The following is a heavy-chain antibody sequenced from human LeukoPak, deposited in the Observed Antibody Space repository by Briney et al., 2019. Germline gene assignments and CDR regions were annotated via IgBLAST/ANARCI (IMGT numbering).Heavy chain of an antibody. D-gene: IGHD6-6*01. CDR3: ARESYSTSYLFDF. CDR2: IHYSGTT. CDR1: GGSISGYY. Sequence: PSETLSLTCTVSGGSISGYYWSWIRQPPGKGLEWVAYIHYSGTTNYNPSLKSRVTISVDTSQNQFSLSLSSVTAADTAVYYCARESYSTSYLFDFWGQGTLVTVSS. J-gene: IGHJ4*02. V-gene: IGHV4-59*12.